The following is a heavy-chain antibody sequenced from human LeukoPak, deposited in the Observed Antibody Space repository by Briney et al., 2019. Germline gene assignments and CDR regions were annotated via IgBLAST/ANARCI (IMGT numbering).Heavy chain of an antibody. D-gene: IGHD3-16*02. CDR1: GYTFTSYD. V-gene: IGHV1-8*01. CDR3: ARGVIWPRYFDY. J-gene: IGHJ4*02. Sequence: ASVTVSCKASGYTFTSYDINWVRQAPGQGLEWMGWMNPNSGNTGYAQKFQGRVTITRNTSISTAYMELSSLRSEDTAVYYCARGVIWPRYFDYWGQGTLVTVSS. CDR2: MNPNSGNT.